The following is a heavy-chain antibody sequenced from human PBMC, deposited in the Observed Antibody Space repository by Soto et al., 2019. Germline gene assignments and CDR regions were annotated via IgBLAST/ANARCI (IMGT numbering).Heavy chain of an antibody. CDR1: GGSISSGDYY. D-gene: IGHD2-2*01. CDR2: IYYSGST. CDR3: ARVPYCSSTSCYGSYWYFDL. V-gene: IGHV4-30-4*01. J-gene: IGHJ2*01. Sequence: QVQLQESGPGLVKPSQTLSLTCTVSGGSISSGDYYWSWIRQPPGKGLEWIGYIYYSGSTYYNPSLKSRVTISVDRSKNQFSLKLSSVTAADTAVYYCARVPYCSSTSCYGSYWYFDLWGRGTLVTVSS.